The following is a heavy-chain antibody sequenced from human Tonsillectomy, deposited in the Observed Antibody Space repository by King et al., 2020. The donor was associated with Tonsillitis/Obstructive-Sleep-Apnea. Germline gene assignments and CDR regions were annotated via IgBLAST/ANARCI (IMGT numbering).Heavy chain of an antibody. D-gene: IGHD2-2*01. CDR1: GYSFTTYC. CDR3: ARRGGYCSSSSCPPFDY. Sequence: QLVQSGAEVKKPGESLRISCKGSGYSFTTYCISWVRQMPGKGLEWMGRIDPSASYTNYSPSFQGHVTISADKSISTAYLHWSSLKASDTAMYYCARRGGYCSSSSCPPFDYWGQGTLVTVSS. J-gene: IGHJ4*02. CDR2: IDPSASYT. V-gene: IGHV5-10-1*01.